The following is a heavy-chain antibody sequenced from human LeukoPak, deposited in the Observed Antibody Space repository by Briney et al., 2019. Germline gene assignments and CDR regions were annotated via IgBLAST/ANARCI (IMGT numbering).Heavy chain of an antibody. CDR1: GGSISSSSYY. CDR3: ASRVVTHTGYYYYYYGMDV. Sequence: SETLSLTCTVSGGSISSSSYYWGWIRQPPGKGLEWIGSIYYSGSTYYNPSLKSRVTISVDTSKNQFSLKLSSVTAAGTAVYYCASRVVTHTGYYYYYYGMDVWGQGTTVTVSS. CDR2: IYYSGST. J-gene: IGHJ6*02. D-gene: IGHD3-3*01. V-gene: IGHV4-39*01.